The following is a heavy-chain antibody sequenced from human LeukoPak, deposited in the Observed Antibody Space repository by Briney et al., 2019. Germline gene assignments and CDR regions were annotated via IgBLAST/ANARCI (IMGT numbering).Heavy chain of an antibody. J-gene: IGHJ5*02. CDR1: GYTFTGYY. D-gene: IGHD2-2*01. Sequence: ASVKVSCKASGYTFTGYYMHWVRQAPGQGLEWMGWINPNSGGTNYAQKFQGRVTMTRDTSISTAYMELSRLGSDDTAVYYCARGHCSSTSCSDPWGQGTLVTVSS. CDR3: ARGHCSSTSCSDP. V-gene: IGHV1-2*02. CDR2: INPNSGGT.